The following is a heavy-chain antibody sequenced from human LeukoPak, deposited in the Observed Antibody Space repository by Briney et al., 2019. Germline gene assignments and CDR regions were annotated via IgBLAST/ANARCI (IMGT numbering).Heavy chain of an antibody. D-gene: IGHD5-18*01. CDR3: ARHFRGYGYAAAGIFDY. CDR1: GGSISGYY. CDR2: IFYSGST. V-gene: IGHV4-59*08. Sequence: SETLSLTCTVSGGSISGYYWSWIRQPPGKGLEWIGYIFYSGSTNYNPSLKSRVTISVDTSKNQFSLRLNSVTAADTAVYYCARHFRGYGYAAAGIFDYWGQGTLVTVSS. J-gene: IGHJ4*02.